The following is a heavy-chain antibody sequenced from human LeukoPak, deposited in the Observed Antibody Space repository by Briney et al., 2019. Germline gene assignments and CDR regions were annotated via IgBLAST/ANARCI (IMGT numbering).Heavy chain of an antibody. V-gene: IGHV3-30*04. CDR3: AKNFWSDKYYYYYMDV. Sequence: GGSLRLSCAASGFTFSTFALHWVRQAPGKGLEWVTFISSDGSNKYYADSVKGRFTISRDNSENTLSLQMNSLRAEDTAVYYCAKNFWSDKYYYYYMDVWGKGTTVTVSS. CDR2: ISSDGSNK. J-gene: IGHJ6*03. D-gene: IGHD3-3*01. CDR1: GFTFSTFA.